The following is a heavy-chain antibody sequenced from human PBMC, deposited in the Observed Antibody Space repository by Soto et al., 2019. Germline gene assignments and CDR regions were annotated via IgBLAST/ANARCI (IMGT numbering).Heavy chain of an antibody. CDR3: ARVTGNYDILTGYVYYYMDV. D-gene: IGHD3-9*01. V-gene: IGHV4-31*03. J-gene: IGHJ6*03. CDR1: GGSISSGGYY. Sequence: SETLSLTCNVSGGSISSGGYYWSWIRQHPGKGLEWIGYIYYSGSTYYNPSLKSRVTISVDTSKNQFSLKLSSVTAADTALYYCARVTGNYDILTGYVYYYMDVWGKGTTVTVSS. CDR2: IYYSGST.